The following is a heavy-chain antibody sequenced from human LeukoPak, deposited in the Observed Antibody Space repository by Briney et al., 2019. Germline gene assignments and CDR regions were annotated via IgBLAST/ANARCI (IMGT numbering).Heavy chain of an antibody. CDR2: IYTSGST. CDR1: GGSISSGSYY. D-gene: IGHD3-22*01. Sequence: SQTLSLTCTVSGGSISSGSYYWSWIRQPAGKGLEWIGRIYTSGSTNYNPSLKSRVTMSVDTSKNQFSLKLSSVTAADTAVYYCARDRGYDSSGYAYWGQGTLVTVSS. CDR3: ARDRGYDSSGYAY. J-gene: IGHJ4*02. V-gene: IGHV4-61*02.